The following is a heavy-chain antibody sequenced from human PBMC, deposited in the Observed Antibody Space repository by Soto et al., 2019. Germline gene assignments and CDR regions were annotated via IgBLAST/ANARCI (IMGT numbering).Heavy chain of an antibody. CDR3: ARGYSYYYDSSGYDY. J-gene: IGHJ4*02. V-gene: IGHV3-21*01. CDR1: GFTFSSYS. Sequence: LRLSCAASGFTFSSYSMNWVRQAPGKGLEWVSSISSSSSYIYYADSVKGRFTISRDNAKNSLYLQMNSLRAEDTAVYYCARGYSYYYDSSGYDYWGQGTLVTVSS. CDR2: ISSSSSYI. D-gene: IGHD3-22*01.